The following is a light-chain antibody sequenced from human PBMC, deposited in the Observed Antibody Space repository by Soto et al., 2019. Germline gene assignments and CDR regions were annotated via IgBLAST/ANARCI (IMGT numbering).Light chain of an antibody. J-gene: IGKJ1*01. V-gene: IGKV2-30*01. CDR2: KIS. Sequence: DVVMTQSPLSLPVTLGQPASISCSSSQILVDRDGNTYFNWYQRRPGQPPRRLIYKISYRDSGVPDRLSGSGSGTYFTLKISRVEAEDVGFYYCMQGTLWPWTFGQGTKVEIK. CDR3: MQGTLWPWT. CDR1: QILVDRDGNTY.